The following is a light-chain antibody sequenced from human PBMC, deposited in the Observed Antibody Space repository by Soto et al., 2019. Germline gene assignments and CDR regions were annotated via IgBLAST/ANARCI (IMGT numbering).Light chain of an antibody. CDR1: QTVTSGY. CDR3: QQYGSSPT. J-gene: IGKJ1*01. Sequence: EIVLTQSPGTLSLSPGERATLSCRASQTVTSGYLAWYQQKPGQAPRILIYGASSRATGIPDRISGSGSGTDFTLTISSLEPEDFAVYYCQQYGSSPTFGQGTKVEI. V-gene: IGKV3-20*01. CDR2: GAS.